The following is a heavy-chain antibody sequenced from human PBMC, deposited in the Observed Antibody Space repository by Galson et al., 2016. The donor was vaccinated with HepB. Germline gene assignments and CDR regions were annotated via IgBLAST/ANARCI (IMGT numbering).Heavy chain of an antibody. D-gene: IGHD5-12*01. Sequence: SVKVSCKASGGTFSSYAISWVRQAPGQGLEWMGRIIPILDIANYAQNFQGRVTITADNSTSTAYMDLSSLRSADTAVYYCATLEATTAADYWGQGTLVTVSS. V-gene: IGHV1-69*04. CDR2: IIPILDIA. CDR3: ATLEATTAADY. J-gene: IGHJ4*02. CDR1: GGTFSSYA.